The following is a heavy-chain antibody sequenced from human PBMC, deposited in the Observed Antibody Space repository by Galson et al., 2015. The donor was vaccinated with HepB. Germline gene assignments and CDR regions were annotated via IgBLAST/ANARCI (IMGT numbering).Heavy chain of an antibody. Sequence: SVKVSCKASGYTFTSYYMHWVRQAPGQGLEWMGIINPSGGSTSYAQKFQGRVTMTRDTSTSTVYMELSSLRSEDTAVYYCASLSLRGYSGYESLLMDVWGQGTTVTVSS. CDR2: INPSGGST. V-gene: IGHV1-46*03. J-gene: IGHJ6*02. CDR1: GYTFTSYY. D-gene: IGHD5-12*01. CDR3: ASLSLRGYSGYESLLMDV.